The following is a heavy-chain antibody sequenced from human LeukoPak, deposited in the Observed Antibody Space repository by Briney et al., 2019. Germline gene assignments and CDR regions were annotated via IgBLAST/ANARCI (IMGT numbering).Heavy chain of an antibody. V-gene: IGHV3-7*01. Sequence: GGSLRLSCAASGFTFRNYAMSWVRQAPGKGLEWVANIKKDGSEKYYVDSVKGRFTISRDNAKNSLYLQMNSLRAEDTAVYYCARDGGIFGVGNFDCWGQGTLVTVSS. D-gene: IGHD3-3*01. J-gene: IGHJ4*02. CDR1: GFTFRNYA. CDR2: IKKDGSEK. CDR3: ARDGGIFGVGNFDC.